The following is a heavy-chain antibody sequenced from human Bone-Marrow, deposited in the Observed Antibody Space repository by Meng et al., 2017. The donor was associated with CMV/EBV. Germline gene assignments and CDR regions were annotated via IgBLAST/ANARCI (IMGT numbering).Heavy chain of an antibody. CDR2: IKQDGSEK. D-gene: IGHD5-18*01. CDR3: ARLNSGYSYEFDY. V-gene: IGHV3-7*01. J-gene: IGHJ4*02. CDR1: GFTFSSYW. Sequence: GGSLRLSCAASGFTFSSYWMSWVRQAPGKGLEWVANIKQDGSEKYYVDSVKGRFTISRDNAKNSLYLQMNSLRAEDTAVYYCARLNSGYSYEFDYWGQGTLVTVSS.